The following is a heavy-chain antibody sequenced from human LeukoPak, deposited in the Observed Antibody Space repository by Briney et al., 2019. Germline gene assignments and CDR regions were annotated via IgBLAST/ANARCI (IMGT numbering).Heavy chain of an antibody. J-gene: IGHJ4*02. V-gene: IGHV4-38-2*02. Sequence: PSETLSLTCTVSGYSISSGYYWGWIRQPPGKGLEWIGSIYHSGSTYYNPSLKSRVTISVDTSKNQFSLKLSSVTAADTAVYYCARGSSIAALDYWGQGTLVTVSS. D-gene: IGHD6-6*01. CDR1: GYSISSGYY. CDR2: IYHSGST. CDR3: ARGSSIAALDY.